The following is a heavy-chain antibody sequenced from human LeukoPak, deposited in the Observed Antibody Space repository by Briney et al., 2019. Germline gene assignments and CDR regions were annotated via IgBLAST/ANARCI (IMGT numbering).Heavy chain of an antibody. J-gene: IGHJ3*02. CDR3: ARGSSSWFEAFDI. CDR2: IFYNEGT. CDR1: SGSFRTYY. V-gene: IGHV4-59*01. D-gene: IGHD6-13*01. Sequence: SETLSLTCTVSSGSFRTYYWSWIRQPPGKGLEWIGYIFYNEGTNYNHSLKSRVTISVDTSKNQFSLKLSSVTAADTAVYYCARGSSSWFEAFDIWGQGTMVTVSS.